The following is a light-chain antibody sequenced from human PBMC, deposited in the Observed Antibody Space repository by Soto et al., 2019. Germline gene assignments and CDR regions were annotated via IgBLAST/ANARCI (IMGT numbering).Light chain of an antibody. J-gene: IGLJ2*01. Sequence: QSALTQPASVSGSPGQSITISCTGTSSDVGGYNSVSWYQQHPGKAPKLMIYDVSNRPSGVSNRFSGSKSGNTASLTISGLQAEDEADYYCSSYTSRSTLVFGGGTKVT. V-gene: IGLV2-14*03. CDR2: DVS. CDR3: SSYTSRSTLV. CDR1: SSDVGGYNS.